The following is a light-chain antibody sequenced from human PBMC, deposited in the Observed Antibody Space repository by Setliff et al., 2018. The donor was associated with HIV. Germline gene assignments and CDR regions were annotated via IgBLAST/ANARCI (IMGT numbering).Light chain of an antibody. CDR2: EVI. CDR1: SSDVGGYSY. Sequence: QSVLTQPASVSGSPGQSITISCTGTSSDVGGYSYVSWYQHHPGKAPKLMIYEVISRPSGVSIRFSGSKSGNTASLTISGLQAEDEADYYCSSYTGSSTVIFGGGTKVTVL. J-gene: IGLJ2*01. CDR3: SSYTGSSTVI. V-gene: IGLV2-14*01.